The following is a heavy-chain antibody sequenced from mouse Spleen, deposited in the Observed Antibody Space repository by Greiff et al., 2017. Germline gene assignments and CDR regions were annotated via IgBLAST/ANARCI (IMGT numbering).Heavy chain of an antibody. V-gene: IGHV14-4*01. J-gene: IGHJ3*01. D-gene: IGHD2-1*01. CDR1: GFNIKDDY. Sequence: EVQVVESGAELVRPGASVKLSCTASGFNIKDDYMHWVKQRPEQGLEWIGWIDPENGDTEYASKFQGKATITADTSSNTAYLQLSSLTSEDTAVYYCTTGYGNYVGVFAYWGQGTLVTVSA. CDR3: TTGYGNYVGVFAY. CDR2: IDPENGDT.